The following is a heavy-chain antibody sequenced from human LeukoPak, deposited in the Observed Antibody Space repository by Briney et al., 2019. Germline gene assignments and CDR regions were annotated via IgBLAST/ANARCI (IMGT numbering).Heavy chain of an antibody. D-gene: IGHD2-21*02. CDR1: GGSISSYY. V-gene: IGHV4-59*08. CDR3: AMMVVTATPDFFDY. CDR2: IYYSGST. Sequence: ASETLSLTCTVSGGSISSYYWSWIRQPPGKGLEWIGCIYYSGSTNYNPSLKSRVTISVDTSKNQFSLKLSSVTAADTAVYYCAMMVVTATPDFFDYWGQGTLVTVSS. J-gene: IGHJ4*02.